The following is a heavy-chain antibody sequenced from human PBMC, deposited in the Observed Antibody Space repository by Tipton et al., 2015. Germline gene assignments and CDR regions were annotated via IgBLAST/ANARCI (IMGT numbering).Heavy chain of an antibody. Sequence: TLSLTCTVSSGSIRSSDDCWSWIRQHPGKGLEWIGHIYNSGDTYYTPSLKSRVSISVDTSKNQFSLKVNSVTAADTAVYYCARVVEPSPAYNSGWQLDYWGQGTLVTVSS. J-gene: IGHJ4*02. CDR1: SGSIRSSDDC. CDR3: ARVVEPSPAYNSGWQLDY. CDR2: IYNSGDT. D-gene: IGHD6-25*01. V-gene: IGHV4-31*03.